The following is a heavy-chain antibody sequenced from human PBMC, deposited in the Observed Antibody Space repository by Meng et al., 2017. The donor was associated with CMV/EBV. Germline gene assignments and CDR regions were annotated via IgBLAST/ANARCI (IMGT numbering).Heavy chain of an antibody. CDR1: GGTFSSYA. V-gene: IGHV1-69*10. J-gene: IGHJ6*02. CDR3: ARIPVNCTSTSCYEGYYYYYGAMDV. CDR2: IIPILDIA. Sequence: SVKVSCKASGGTFSSYAISWVRQAPGQGLEWMGGIIPILDIANYAQKFQGRVTITADKSTSTAYMDLGSLRSEDTALYYCARIPVNCTSTSCYEGYYYYYGAMDVWGQGTTVPSP. D-gene: IGHD2-2*01.